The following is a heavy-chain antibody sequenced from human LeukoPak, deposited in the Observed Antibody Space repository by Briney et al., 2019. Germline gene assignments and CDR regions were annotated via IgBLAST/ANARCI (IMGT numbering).Heavy chain of an antibody. CDR3: AGLAPHRPLDY. J-gene: IGHJ4*02. V-gene: IGHV4-39*07. Sequence: PSETLFLTCTVSGGSISSSSYYWGWIRQPPGKGLEWIGSIYYSGSTYYNPSLKSRVTISVDTSKNQFSLKLSSVTAADTAVYYCAGLAPHRPLDYWGQGTPVTVSS. CDR2: IYYSGST. D-gene: IGHD1-14*01. CDR1: GGSISSSSYY.